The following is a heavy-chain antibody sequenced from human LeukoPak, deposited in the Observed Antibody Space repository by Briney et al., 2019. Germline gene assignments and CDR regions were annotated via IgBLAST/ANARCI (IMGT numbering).Heavy chain of an antibody. D-gene: IGHD5-24*01. J-gene: IGHJ5*02. V-gene: IGHV4-59*01. Sequence: PSETLSLTCTVSGGSINNYYWSWIRQAPGKGLEWIGYIYYRGSANYNPSLKSRVTISVDTSKNQFSLRLSSVTAADTAVYYCARGREMATLKAFDPWGQGTLVTVSS. CDR1: GGSINNYY. CDR3: ARGREMATLKAFDP. CDR2: IYYRGSA.